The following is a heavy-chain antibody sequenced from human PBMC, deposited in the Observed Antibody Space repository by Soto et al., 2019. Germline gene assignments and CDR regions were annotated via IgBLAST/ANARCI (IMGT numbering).Heavy chain of an antibody. CDR3: ASLPYCSGGSCYSNWFDP. CDR1: GGSISSYY. V-gene: IGHV4-59*08. CDR2: IYYSGST. J-gene: IGHJ5*02. Sequence: SETLSLTCTVSGGSISSYYWSWIRQPPGKGLEWIGYIYYSGSTNYNPSLKSRVTISVDTSKNQFSLKLSSVTAADTAVYYCASLPYCSGGSCYSNWFDPWGQGTLVTVSS. D-gene: IGHD2-15*01.